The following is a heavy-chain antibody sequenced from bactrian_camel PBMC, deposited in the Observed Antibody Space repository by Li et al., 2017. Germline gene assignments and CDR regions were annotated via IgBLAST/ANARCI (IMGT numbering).Heavy chain of an antibody. CDR3: ATDVGTESTWSLNN. CDR1: GFAFSNYY. D-gene: IGHD1*01. CDR2: ISSTT. J-gene: IGHJ4*01. V-gene: IGHV3-2*01. Sequence: HVQLVESGGGLVQPGGSLRLSCVASGFAFSNYYMSWVRQAPGKGLEWVARISSTTYYADSVKGRFTIPRDNAKNMVYLELNSLKTEDMAMYYCATDVGTESTWSLNNWGQGTQVTVS.